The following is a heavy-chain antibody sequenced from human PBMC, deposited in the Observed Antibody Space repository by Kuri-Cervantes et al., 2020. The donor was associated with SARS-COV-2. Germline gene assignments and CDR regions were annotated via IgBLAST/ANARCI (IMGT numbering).Heavy chain of an antibody. J-gene: IGHJ4*02. CDR1: GFTFSGYG. Sequence: GGSLRLSCSASGFTFSGYGMHWVRQAPGRGLEWVAVIWYDGTKKLYADSVRGRFTISRDNSKSTLYLEMNSLRDEDTGVYYCAKEAGAAGSSWMSYFDNWGLGTQVTVS. CDR3: AKEAGAAGSSWMSYFDN. CDR2: IWYDGTKK. D-gene: IGHD6-13*01. V-gene: IGHV3-30*02.